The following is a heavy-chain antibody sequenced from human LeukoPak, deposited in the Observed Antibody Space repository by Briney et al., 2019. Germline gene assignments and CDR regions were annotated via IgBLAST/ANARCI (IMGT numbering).Heavy chain of an antibody. D-gene: IGHD2-15*01. J-gene: IGHJ2*01. CDR2: IYYSGST. CDR1: GGSISSGGYS. CDR3: ARDLGYCSGGSCYSAHWYFDL. Sequence: PSETLSLTCAVSGGSISSGGYSWSWIRQPPGKGLEWIGYIYYSGSTNYNPSLKSRVTISVDTSKNQFSLKLSSVTAADTAVYYCARDLGYCSGGSCYSAHWYFDLWGRGTLVTVSS. V-gene: IGHV4-61*08.